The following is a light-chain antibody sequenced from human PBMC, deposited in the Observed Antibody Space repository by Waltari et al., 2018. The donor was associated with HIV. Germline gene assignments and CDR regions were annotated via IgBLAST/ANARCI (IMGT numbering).Light chain of an antibody. V-gene: IGLV1-51*02. CDR1: NSHIGVYY. Sequence: QSVLTQPPSVSAAPGQKVTISCSGRNSHIGVYYVSCYQQLPGTAPKLLNYENNKRPSGIPDRFSGSKSGTSATLGITGLQTGDEADYYCGTWDSSLSAVVFGGGTKLTVL. CDR2: ENN. J-gene: IGLJ2*01. CDR3: GTWDSSLSAVV.